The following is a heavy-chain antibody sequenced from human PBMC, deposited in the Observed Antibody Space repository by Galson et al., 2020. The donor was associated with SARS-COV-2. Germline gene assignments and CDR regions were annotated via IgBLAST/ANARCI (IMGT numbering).Heavy chain of an antibody. J-gene: IGHJ4*02. CDR3: APLPVGSYTFDY. D-gene: IGHD1-26*01. Sequence: GESLKISCAASGFTFSSYSMNWVRQAPGKGLEWVSAISGSGGSTYYADSVKGRFTISRDNSKNTLYLQMNSLRAEDTAVYYCAPLPVGSYTFDYWGQGTLVTVSS. CDR2: ISGSGGST. CDR1: GFTFSSYS. V-gene: IGHV3-23*01.